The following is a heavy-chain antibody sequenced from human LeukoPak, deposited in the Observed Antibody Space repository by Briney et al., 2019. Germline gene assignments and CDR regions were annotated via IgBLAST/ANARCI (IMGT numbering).Heavy chain of an antibody. Sequence: GGSLRLSCAASGFTFSSYSMNWVRQAPGKGLEWVSSISSSSSYIYYADSVKGRFTISRDNAKNSLYLQMNSLRAEDTAVYYCARVASLYYYDSSGYHEHDAFDIWGQGTMVTVSS. D-gene: IGHD3-22*01. CDR1: GFTFSSYS. CDR2: ISSSSSYI. J-gene: IGHJ3*02. V-gene: IGHV3-21*01. CDR3: ARVASLYYYDSSGYHEHDAFDI.